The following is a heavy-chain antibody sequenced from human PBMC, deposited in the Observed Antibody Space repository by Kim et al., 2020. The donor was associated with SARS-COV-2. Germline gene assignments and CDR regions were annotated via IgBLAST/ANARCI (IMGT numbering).Heavy chain of an antibody. CDR2: INAGNGNT. CDR1: GYTFTSYA. D-gene: IGHD3-22*01. J-gene: IGHJ6*02. V-gene: IGHV1-3*01. Sequence: ASVKVSCKASGYTFTSYAMHWVRQAPGQRLEWMGWINAGNGNTKYSQKFQGRVTITRDTSASTAYMELSSLRSEDTAVYYCAASPIYDSSGWDYYYGMDVWGQGTTVTVSS. CDR3: AASPIYDSSGWDYYYGMDV.